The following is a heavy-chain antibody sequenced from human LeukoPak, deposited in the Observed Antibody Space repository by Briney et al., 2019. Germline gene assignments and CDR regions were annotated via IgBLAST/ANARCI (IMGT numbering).Heavy chain of an antibody. D-gene: IGHD4-23*01. CDR1: GGSISSYY. CDR2: IYTSGST. J-gene: IGHJ4*02. V-gene: IGHV4-4*07. Sequence: SETLSLTCTVSGGSISSYYWSWIRQPAGKGLEWIRHIYTSGSTNYNPSLKSRVTMSVDTSKNQFSLKLSSVTAADTAVYYCARVERPYGGIDYWGQGTLVTVSS. CDR3: ARVERPYGGIDY.